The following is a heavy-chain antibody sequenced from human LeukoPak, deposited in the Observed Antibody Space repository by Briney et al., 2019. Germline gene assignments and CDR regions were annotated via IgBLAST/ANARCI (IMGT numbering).Heavy chain of an antibody. D-gene: IGHD2-15*01. CDR3: ARAGYCSGGSGPQKYYYYGMDV. Sequence: GGSLRLSCAASGFTFSSYGMHWVRQAPGKGLEWVAVIWYDGSNKYYADSVKGRFTISRDNSKNTLYLQMNSLRAEDTAVYYCARAGYCSGGSGPQKYYYYGMDVWGQGTTVTVSS. J-gene: IGHJ6*02. CDR1: GFTFSSYG. CDR2: IWYDGSNK. V-gene: IGHV3-33*01.